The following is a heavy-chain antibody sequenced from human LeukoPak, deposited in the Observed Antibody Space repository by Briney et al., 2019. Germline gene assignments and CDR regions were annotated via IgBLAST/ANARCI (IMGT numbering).Heavy chain of an antibody. CDR3: ARALPSSYYYCDY. V-gene: IGHV3-48*03. CDR2: ISISGNSI. J-gene: IGHJ4*02. Sequence: TGGSLRLSCAASGLTVISYEMNWVRQAPGKGLEWVSYISISGNSIFYADSVKGRFTISRDNAKNSLYLQMNSLRAEDTAVYYCARALPSSYYYCDYWGQGTLVTVSS. CDR1: GLTVISYE. D-gene: IGHD6-13*01.